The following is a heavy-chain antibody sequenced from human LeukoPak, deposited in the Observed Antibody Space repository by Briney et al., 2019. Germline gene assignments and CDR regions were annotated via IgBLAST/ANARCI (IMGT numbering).Heavy chain of an antibody. Sequence: GGSLRLSCAASGFTFSSYNVNWVRQAPGKGLEWVSSISSSSTYIYYADSVKGRFTLSRDNAKNSLYLQMNSLRADDTAVYYCARELGDSQKDYWGQGTLVTVSS. CDR1: GFTFSSYN. V-gene: IGHV3-21*01. CDR3: ARELGDSQKDY. D-gene: IGHD3-10*01. CDR2: ISSSSTYI. J-gene: IGHJ4*02.